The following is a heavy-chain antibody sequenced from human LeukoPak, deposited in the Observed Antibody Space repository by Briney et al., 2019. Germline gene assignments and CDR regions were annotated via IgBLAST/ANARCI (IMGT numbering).Heavy chain of an antibody. V-gene: IGHV3-21*01. CDR2: IGSSSDYI. Sequence: PGGSLRLSCAASGFTFSSYGMNWVRQAPGKGLEWVSSIGSSSDYIYYADSVKDRFTISRDNAKNSLYLQMNSLRAEDTAVYYCAKDTDTATIIYWYFDLWGRGTLVTVSS. CDR1: GFTFSSYG. CDR3: AKDTDTATIIYWYFDL. D-gene: IGHD5-18*01. J-gene: IGHJ2*01.